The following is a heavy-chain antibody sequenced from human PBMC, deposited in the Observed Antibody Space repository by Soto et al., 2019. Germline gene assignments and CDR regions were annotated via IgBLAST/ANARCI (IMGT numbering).Heavy chain of an antibody. D-gene: IGHD2-2*01. J-gene: IGHJ6*02. CDR1: GFTFSDYY. CDR3: ARERYQVLSDGMDV. CDR2: LNPKSGGT. V-gene: IGHV1-2*02. Sequence: ASVKVSCKASGFTFSDYYMHWVREAPGQGLEWMGWLNPKSGGTTYAQKFQGRLTLSRDTSINTAYMELSWLSIDDTALYYCARERYQVLSDGMDVWGQGTTVTVSS.